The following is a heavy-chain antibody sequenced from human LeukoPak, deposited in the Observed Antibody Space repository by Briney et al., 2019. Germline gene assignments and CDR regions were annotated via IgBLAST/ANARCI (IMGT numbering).Heavy chain of an antibody. V-gene: IGHV3-7*01. CDR2: IQQDGSEK. D-gene: IGHD3-22*01. CDR1: GLTFSTFW. J-gene: IGHJ4*02. Sequence: GGSLRLSCAASGLTFSTFWMSWVRQAPGKGLEWVANIQQDGSEKYYVDSVKGRFTISRDNAKNSLYLQMNSLRAEDTAVYYCAREDSSGSGEDYWGQGTLVTVSS. CDR3: AREDSSGSGEDY.